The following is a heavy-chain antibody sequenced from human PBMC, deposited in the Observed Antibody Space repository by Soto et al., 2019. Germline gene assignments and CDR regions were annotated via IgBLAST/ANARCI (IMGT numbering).Heavy chain of an antibody. CDR3: ARRYGGNFAF. V-gene: IGHV4-59*01. D-gene: IGHD1-26*01. J-gene: IGHJ4*02. CDR1: GGSISSYY. Sequence: QVQLQESGPGLVKPSETLSLTCTVSGGSISSYYWSWIRQPPGKGLERIGYIYYSGSTNYNPSLNSRVTITVDTSKNGFSLKLSSVNAADTAVYYCARRYGGNFAFWGQGTLVTVSS. CDR2: IYYSGST.